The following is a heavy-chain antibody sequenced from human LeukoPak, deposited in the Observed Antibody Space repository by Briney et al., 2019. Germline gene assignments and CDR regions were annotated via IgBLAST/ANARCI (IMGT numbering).Heavy chain of an antibody. D-gene: IGHD2-2*01. CDR3: ARDRSSTTLTWFDP. CDR2: ISGSGGST. J-gene: IGHJ5*02. Sequence: PGGSLRLSCAASGFTFSSYAMSWVRQTPGKGLEWVSAISGSGGSTYYADSVKGRFTISRDNAKNSLYLQMNSLRAEDTAVYYCARDRSSTTLTWFDPWGQGTLVTVSS. CDR1: GFTFSSYA. V-gene: IGHV3-23*01.